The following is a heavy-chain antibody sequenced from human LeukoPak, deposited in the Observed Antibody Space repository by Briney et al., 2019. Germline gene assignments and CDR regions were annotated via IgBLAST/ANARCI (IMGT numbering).Heavy chain of an antibody. CDR3: ARESSSWYGSDAFDI. CDR1: GGSISSGSYY. J-gene: IGHJ3*02. Sequence: PSQTLSLTCTVSGGSISSGSYYWSWIRQPAGKGLEWIGRIYTSGSTNYNPSLKSRVTISVDTSKNQFSLKLSSVTAADTAVYYCARESSSWYGSDAFDIWGQGTMVTVSS. V-gene: IGHV4-61*02. CDR2: IYTSGST. D-gene: IGHD6-13*01.